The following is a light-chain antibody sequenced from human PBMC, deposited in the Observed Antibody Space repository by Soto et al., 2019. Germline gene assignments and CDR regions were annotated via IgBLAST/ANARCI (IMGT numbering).Light chain of an antibody. CDR2: SAS. Sequence: EIVLTQSPGTLSLSPGERATLSCRASQSFSSNVAWYQQKPGQAPRLLIYSASTRATGIPDRFSGSGSGTDFTLTISRLEPEDFAVYYCQHYGTSPSTFGRGTKVDIK. J-gene: IGKJ1*01. CDR3: QHYGTSPST. CDR1: QSFSSN. V-gene: IGKV3-20*01.